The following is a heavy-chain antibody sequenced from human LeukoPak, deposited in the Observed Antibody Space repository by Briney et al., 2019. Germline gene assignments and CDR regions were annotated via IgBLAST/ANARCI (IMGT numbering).Heavy chain of an antibody. CDR1: GDSVSSNSAA. Sequence: SQTLSLTGAISGDSVSSNSAAWNSIRQSPSRGLEWQRRTYYRSKWYNDYAVSVKSRITFNTDTSKNHFSLQLNSVTPEDTAVYYCARSLAGPLDYWGQGTLVTVCS. D-gene: IGHD7-27*01. CDR2: TYYRSKWYN. CDR3: ARSLAGPLDY. J-gene: IGHJ4*02. V-gene: IGHV6-1*01.